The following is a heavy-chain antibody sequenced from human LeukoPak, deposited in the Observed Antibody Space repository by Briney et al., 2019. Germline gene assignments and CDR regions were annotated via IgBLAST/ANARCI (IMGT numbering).Heavy chain of an antibody. Sequence: ASVKVSCKASGGTFSSYAISWVRQAPGQGLEWMGGIIPIFGTANYAQKFQGRVTITADESTSTAYMELSSLRSEDTAVYYCARSLTYYYDSSGYYLYAFDIWGQGTMVTVSS. CDR2: IIPIFGTA. V-gene: IGHV1-69*13. CDR1: GGTFSSYA. D-gene: IGHD3-22*01. J-gene: IGHJ3*02. CDR3: ARSLTYYYDSSGYYLYAFDI.